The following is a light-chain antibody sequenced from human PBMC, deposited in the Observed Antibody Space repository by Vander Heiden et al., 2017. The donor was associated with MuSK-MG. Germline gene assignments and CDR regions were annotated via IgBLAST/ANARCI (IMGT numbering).Light chain of an antibody. CDR1: RSLLYRSDNKNY. Sequence: DIVMTQSPNSLAVSLGERATLRCKSSRSLLYRSDNKNYVAWYQQKPGQPPNLLIYWASTRKSGVPDRFSGSGSQTDFTLTINSLQAEDVAVYYCQQDDSTPITFGQGTRLEIK. CDR2: WAS. V-gene: IGKV4-1*01. J-gene: IGKJ5*01. CDR3: QQDDSTPIT.